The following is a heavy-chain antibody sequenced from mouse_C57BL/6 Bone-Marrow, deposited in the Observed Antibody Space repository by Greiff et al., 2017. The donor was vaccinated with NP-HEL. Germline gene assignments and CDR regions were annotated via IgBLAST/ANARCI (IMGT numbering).Heavy chain of an antibody. J-gene: IGHJ3*01. V-gene: IGHV14-1*01. CDR1: GFNIKDYY. D-gene: IGHD1-1*01. CDR2: IDPEDGDT. Sequence: VQLQQSGAELVRPGASVKLSCTASGFNIKDYYMHWVKQRPEQGLEWIGRIDPEDGDTEYASKFQGKATMTADTSSNTAYLQLSSLTSEDTAVYYCSSYYDGSSYGWFAYWGQGTLVTVSA. CDR3: SSYYDGSSYGWFAY.